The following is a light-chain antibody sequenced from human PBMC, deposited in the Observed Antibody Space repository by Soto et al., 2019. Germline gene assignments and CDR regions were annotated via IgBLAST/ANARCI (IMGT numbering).Light chain of an antibody. CDR2: GVS. Sequence: EIVLTQSPGSLSLSPGERATLSCRASQSVDSTFFAWYQKKPGQAPRLLMYGVSKRATGIPDRFSGSGSGTDFTITISRLEPEDFAVYYCQQYISSVTFGQGTRVEIK. J-gene: IGKJ1*01. CDR1: QSVDSTF. V-gene: IGKV3-20*01. CDR3: QQYISSVT.